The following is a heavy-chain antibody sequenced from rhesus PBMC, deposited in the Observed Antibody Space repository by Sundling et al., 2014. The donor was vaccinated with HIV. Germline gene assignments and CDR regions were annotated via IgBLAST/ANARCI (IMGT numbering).Heavy chain of an antibody. J-gene: IGHJ5-2*02. CDR2: INSGGGST. CDR3: ATWGDSLDV. CDR1: GFTFTNYG. D-gene: IGHD1-38*01. Sequence: EVQLVETGGGLVQPGGSLKLSCAASGFTFTNYGMSWVRQAPGKGLEWVSAINSGGGSTYYADSVKGRFTISRDSSKNTLSLQMNSLRAEDTAVYYCATWGDSLDVWGRGVLVTVPS. V-gene: IGHV3S42*01.